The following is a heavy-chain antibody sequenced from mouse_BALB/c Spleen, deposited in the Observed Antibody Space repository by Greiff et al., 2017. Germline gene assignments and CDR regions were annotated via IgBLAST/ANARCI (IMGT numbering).Heavy chain of an antibody. CDR2: IDPENGNT. CDR3: ARDYGSLYWYFDV. J-gene: IGHJ1*01. CDR1: GFNIKDYY. Sequence: EVMLVESGAELVRPGALVKLSCKASGFNIKDYYMHWVKQRPEQGLEWIGWIDPENGNTIYDPKFQGKASITADTSSNTAYLQLSSLTSEDTAVYYCARDYGSLYWYFDVWGAGTTVTVSS. V-gene: IGHV14-1*02. D-gene: IGHD1-1*01.